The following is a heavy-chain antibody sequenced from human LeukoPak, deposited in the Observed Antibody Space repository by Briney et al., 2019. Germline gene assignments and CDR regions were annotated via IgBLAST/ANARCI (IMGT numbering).Heavy chain of an antibody. CDR3: ARLNGDYHVYYYYMDV. Sequence: PSETLSLTCTVSGYSVSSGYYWGWIRQPPGKGLEWIGSIFHSGSTYYNPSLKSRVTISVDTSKNQFSLKLSSVTAADTAVYYCARLNGDYHVYYYYMDVWGKGTTVTVSS. CDR2: IFHSGST. D-gene: IGHD4-17*01. V-gene: IGHV4-38-2*02. CDR1: GYSVSSGYY. J-gene: IGHJ6*03.